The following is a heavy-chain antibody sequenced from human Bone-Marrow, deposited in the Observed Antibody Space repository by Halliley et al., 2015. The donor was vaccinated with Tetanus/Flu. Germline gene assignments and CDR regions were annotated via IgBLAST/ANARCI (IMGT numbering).Heavy chain of an antibody. J-gene: IGHJ5*02. CDR1: GYTFTSYG. V-gene: IGHV1-18*04. CDR2: ISVRNGDT. Sequence: QMQLVQSGAEVKKPGASVKVSCKASGYTFTSYGISWVRQAPGQGLQFMGWISVRNGDTNYAQKFQGRLTGTADTSTSMAYMELRSLGSGGTAVYYCGRVQGYPWGQGTLVTVSS. D-gene: IGHD2-2*01. CDR3: GRVQGYP.